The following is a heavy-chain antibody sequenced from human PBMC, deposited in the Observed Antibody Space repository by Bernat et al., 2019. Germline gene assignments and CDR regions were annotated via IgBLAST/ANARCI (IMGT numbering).Heavy chain of an antibody. CDR3: ARDYIWGSYRSRFDY. CDR1: GYSFTSYW. J-gene: IGHJ4*02. Sequence: EVQLVQSGAEVKKPGESLRISCKGSGYSFTSYWISWVRQMPGKGLERMGRIDPSDSYTNYSPSFQGHVTISADKSISTAYLQWSSLKASDTAMYYCARDYIWGSYRSRFDYWGQGTLVTVSS. CDR2: IDPSDSYT. D-gene: IGHD3-16*02. V-gene: IGHV5-10-1*01.